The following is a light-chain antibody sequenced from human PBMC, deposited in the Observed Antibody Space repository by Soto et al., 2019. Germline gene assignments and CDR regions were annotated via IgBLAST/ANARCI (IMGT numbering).Light chain of an antibody. CDR3: QQYGTSPPIT. J-gene: IGKJ5*01. Sequence: EIVLTHSPGTLSLSPGERATLSCRASQSVSSSYLAWYQQKPGQAPRLFIYGASSRATGIPDRFSGSGSGTDFTLTISRLEPEDFAVYFCQQYGTSPPITFGQGTRLEIK. V-gene: IGKV3-20*01. CDR2: GAS. CDR1: QSVSSSY.